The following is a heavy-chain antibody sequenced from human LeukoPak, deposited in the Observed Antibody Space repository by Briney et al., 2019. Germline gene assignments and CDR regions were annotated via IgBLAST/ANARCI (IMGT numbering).Heavy chain of an antibody. CDR1: GGSISSSSYY. D-gene: IGHD5-24*01. Sequence: KPSETLSLTCTVSGGSISSSSYYWGWIRQPPGKGLEWIGSIYYSGSTYYNPSLKSRVTISVDTSKNQFSLKLSSVTAADTAVYYCARDAETKDGYWFDPWGQGTLVTVSS. CDR3: ARDAETKDGYWFDP. CDR2: IYYSGST. J-gene: IGHJ5*02. V-gene: IGHV4-39*07.